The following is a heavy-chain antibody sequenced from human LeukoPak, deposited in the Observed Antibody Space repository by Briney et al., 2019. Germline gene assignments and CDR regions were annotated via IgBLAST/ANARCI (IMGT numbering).Heavy chain of an antibody. CDR2: ISSSSSYI. J-gene: IGHJ3*02. CDR3: ARARLDFWSGEAFDI. CDR1: GFTFSSYS. Sequence: NPEGSLRLSCAASGFTFSSYSMNWVRQAPGKGLEWVSSISSSSSYIYYADSVKGRFTISRDNAKNSLYLQMNSLRAEDTAVYYCARARLDFWSGEAFDIWGQGTMVTVSS. V-gene: IGHV3-21*01. D-gene: IGHD3-3*01.